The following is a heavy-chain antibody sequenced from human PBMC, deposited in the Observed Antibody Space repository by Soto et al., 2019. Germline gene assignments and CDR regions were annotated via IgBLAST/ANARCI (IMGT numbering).Heavy chain of an antibody. CDR3: ARDREAGYNFYYGMDV. CDR1: GADINTYS. V-gene: IGHV4-4*07. Sequence: SETLSLTCSVSGADINTYSWTWIRQPAGKGLEWIGRIYTSASINYNPSLRGRVTLSVDTSTNQVSLKLASVTTADTAVYYCARDREAGYNFYYGMDVWGQGTTVTVSS. D-gene: IGHD6-19*01. J-gene: IGHJ6*02. CDR2: IYTSASI.